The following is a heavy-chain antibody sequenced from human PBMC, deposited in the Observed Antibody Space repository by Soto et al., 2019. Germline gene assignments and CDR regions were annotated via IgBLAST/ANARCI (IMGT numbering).Heavy chain of an antibody. Sequence: SETLSLTCAVSGAPLSNHYWNWIRQPAGKGLEWIGRIYTSGITNYNPSLKSRVTMSVDTSKKQFYMRLSFVTAADTAVYFCASNVGDILSGYFENWGQGTQVTVSS. CDR2: IYTSGIT. J-gene: IGHJ4*02. D-gene: IGHD3-9*01. V-gene: IGHV4-59*10. CDR1: GAPLSNHY. CDR3: ASNVGDILSGYFEN.